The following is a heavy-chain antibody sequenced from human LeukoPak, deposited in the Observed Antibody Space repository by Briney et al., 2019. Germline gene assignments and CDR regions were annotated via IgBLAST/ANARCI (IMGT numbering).Heavy chain of an antibody. CDR2: VDPSDSYT. Sequence: GESLKISCKGSGYSFTSYWISWVRQMPGKGLEWMGRVDPSDSYTNYSPSFQGHVTISADKSISTAYLQWSSLKASDTAMYYCARQVYNWFDPWGQGTLATVSS. CDR1: GYSFTSYW. J-gene: IGHJ5*02. V-gene: IGHV5-10-1*01. D-gene: IGHD1-14*01. CDR3: ARQVYNWFDP.